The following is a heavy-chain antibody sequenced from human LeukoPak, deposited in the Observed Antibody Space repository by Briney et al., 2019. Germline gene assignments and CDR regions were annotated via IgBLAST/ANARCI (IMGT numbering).Heavy chain of an antibody. CDR1: GFTFISYW. CDR2: INRDGNTT. D-gene: IGHD3-16*01. Sequence: GGSLRLSCAAPGFTFISYWMHWVRQAPGKGLVWVSRINRDGNTTRYADSVKGRFPISRDNAKNTLYLQMNSLRAEDTAVYYCVRVRGRRYDYYYGMDVWGQGTTVTVSS. J-gene: IGHJ6*02. CDR3: VRVRGRRYDYYYGMDV. V-gene: IGHV3-74*01.